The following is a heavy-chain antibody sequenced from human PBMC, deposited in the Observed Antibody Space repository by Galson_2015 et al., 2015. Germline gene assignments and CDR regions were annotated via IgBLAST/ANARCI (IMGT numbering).Heavy chain of an antibody. CDR1: GYTFTSYY. CDR2: INPSGGST. D-gene: IGHD3-22*01. CDR3: ARDAFDYYDSSGYYTYWYFDL. J-gene: IGHJ2*01. V-gene: IGHV1-46*01. Sequence: SVKVSCKASGYTFTSYYMHRVRQAPGQGLEWMGIINPSGGSTSYAQKFQGRVTMTRDTSTSTVYMELSSLRSEDTAVYYCARDAFDYYDSSGYYTYWYFDLWGRGTLVTVSS.